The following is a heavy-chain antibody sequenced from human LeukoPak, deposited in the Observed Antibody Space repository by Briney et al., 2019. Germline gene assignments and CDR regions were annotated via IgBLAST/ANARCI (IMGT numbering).Heavy chain of an antibody. D-gene: IGHD1-26*01. CDR1: GFIFNFYW. V-gene: IGHV3-7*01. CDR2: IKQDGSEK. J-gene: IGHJ4*02. CDR3: AKDPRNRIVGATFDY. Sequence: GGSLRLSCAASGFIFNFYWMSWVRQAPGKGLEWVASIKQDGSEKYYVDSVKGRFTISRDNPKNSLYLQMNSLRAEDTAVYYCAKDPRNRIVGATFDYWGQGTLVTVSS.